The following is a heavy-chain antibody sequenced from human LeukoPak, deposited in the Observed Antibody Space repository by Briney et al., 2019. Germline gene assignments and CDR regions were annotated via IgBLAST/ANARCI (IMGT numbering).Heavy chain of an antibody. J-gene: IGHJ4*02. CDR2: IYSGGST. V-gene: IGHV3-53*01. CDR1: GFTVSSNY. D-gene: IGHD5-12*01. Sequence: GGSLRLSCAASGFTVSSNYMSWVRQAPGKGLEWVSIIYSGGSTYYADSVKGRFTISRDNSENTLYLQMNSLRAEDTAVYYCAREGSRGYRYYFDYWGQGTLVTVSS. CDR3: AREGSRGYRYYFDY.